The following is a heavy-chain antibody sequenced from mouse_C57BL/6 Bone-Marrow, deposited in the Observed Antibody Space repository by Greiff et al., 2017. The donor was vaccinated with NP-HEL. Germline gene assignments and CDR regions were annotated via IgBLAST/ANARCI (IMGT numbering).Heavy chain of an antibody. CDR1: GYTFTSYW. CDR3: ARGVVATKYAMDY. J-gene: IGHJ4*01. Sequence: QVQLQQPGAELVKPGASVKLSCKASGYTFTSYWMHWVKQRPGPGLEWIGMIHPNSGSTNYNEKFKSKATLSVDKSSSTAYMQLSSLTSEDSAVYYCARGVVATKYAMDYWGQGTSVTVSS. D-gene: IGHD1-1*01. V-gene: IGHV1-64*01. CDR2: IHPNSGST.